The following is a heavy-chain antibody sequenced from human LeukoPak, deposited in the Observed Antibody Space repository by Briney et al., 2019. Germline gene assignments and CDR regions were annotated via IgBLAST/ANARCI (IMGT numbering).Heavy chain of an antibody. V-gene: IGHV1-24*01. Sequence: ASVKVSCKVSGYTLTELSMHWVRQAPGKGLEWMGGFDPEDGETIYAQKFQGRVTMTEDTSTDTAYMELSSLRSEGTAVYYCATVDSSGWCFGYWGQGTLVTVS. J-gene: IGHJ4*02. CDR1: GYTLTELS. CDR2: FDPEDGET. CDR3: ATVDSSGWCFGY. D-gene: IGHD6-19*01.